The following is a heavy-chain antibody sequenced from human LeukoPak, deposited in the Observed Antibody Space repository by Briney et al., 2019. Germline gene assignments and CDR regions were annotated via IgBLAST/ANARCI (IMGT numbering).Heavy chain of an antibody. CDR3: ARGVGYDFWSGYYFDY. CDR1: GGSISSSSYY. Sequence: SETLSLTCTVSGGSISSSSYYWGWIRQPPGKGLEWIGSIYYSGSTYYNPSLKSRVTISVDTSKNQFSLNLSSVTAADTAVYYCARGVGYDFWSGYYFDYWGQGTLVTVSS. CDR2: IYYSGST. J-gene: IGHJ4*02. V-gene: IGHV4-39*07. D-gene: IGHD3-3*01.